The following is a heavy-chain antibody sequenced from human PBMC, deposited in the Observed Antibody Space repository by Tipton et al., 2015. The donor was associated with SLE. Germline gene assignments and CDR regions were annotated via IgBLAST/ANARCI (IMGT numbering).Heavy chain of an antibody. Sequence: TLSLTCTVSGGSVTSGAYYWGWVRQPPGKGLEWVGTIYYSGNTYYNPSLRSRVTLSVDTSKNNFSLKLSSLIADDTAVYYCARTNLQGSLVDWYFDLWGRGTLVTVSS. CDR2: IYYSGNT. CDR1: GGSVTSGAYY. J-gene: IGHJ2*01. V-gene: IGHV4-39*07. CDR3: ARTNLQGSLVDWYFDL. D-gene: IGHD5-24*01.